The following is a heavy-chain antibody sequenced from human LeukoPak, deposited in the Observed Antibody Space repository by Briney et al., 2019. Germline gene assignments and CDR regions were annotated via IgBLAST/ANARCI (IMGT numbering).Heavy chain of an antibody. J-gene: IGHJ4*02. V-gene: IGHV4-38-2*02. CDR2: IYHSGST. CDR1: GYSISSGYY. CDR3: ARDTRGYSYGTDFDY. Sequence: SETLSLTCTVSGYSISSGYYWGWIRQPPGKGLEWIGSIYHSGSTYYNPSLKSRVTISVDTSKNQFSLKLSSVTAADTAVYYCARDTRGYSYGTDFDYWGQGTLVTVSS. D-gene: IGHD5-18*01.